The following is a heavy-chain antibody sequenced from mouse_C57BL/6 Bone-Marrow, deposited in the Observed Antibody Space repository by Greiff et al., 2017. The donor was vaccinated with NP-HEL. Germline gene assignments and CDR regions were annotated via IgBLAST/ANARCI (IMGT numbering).Heavy chain of an antibody. CDR2: IDPSDSYT. CDR3: ALGAGYDYDGEGY. Sequence: QVQLQQPGAELVKPGASVKLSCKASGYTFTSYWMQWVKQRPGQGLEWIGEIDPSDSYTNYNQKFKGKATLTVDTSSSTAYMQLSSLTSEDSAVYYCALGAGYDYDGEGYWGQGTTLTVSS. J-gene: IGHJ2*01. CDR1: GYTFTSYW. V-gene: IGHV1-50*01. D-gene: IGHD2-4*01.